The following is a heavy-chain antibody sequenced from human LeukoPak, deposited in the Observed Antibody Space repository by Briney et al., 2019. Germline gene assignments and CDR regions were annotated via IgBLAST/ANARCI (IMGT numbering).Heavy chain of an antibody. CDR1: GFTFSSYA. CDR2: ISYDGSNK. CDR3: AKKGYTIYFGY. Sequence: PGGSLRLSCAASGFTFSSYAMHWVRQAPGKGLEWVAVISYDGSNKYYADSVKGRFTISRDNSKNTLYLQMNSLRAEDTAVYYCAKKGYTIYFGYWGQGTLVTVSS. V-gene: IGHV3-30-3*01. J-gene: IGHJ4*01. D-gene: IGHD5-24*01.